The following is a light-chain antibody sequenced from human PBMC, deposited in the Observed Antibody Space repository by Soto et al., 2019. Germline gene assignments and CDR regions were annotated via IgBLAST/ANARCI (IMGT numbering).Light chain of an antibody. CDR1: QSLLHSNGYNY. CDR2: LGS. V-gene: IGKV2-28*01. Sequence: DIVMTQSPLSLLVTPGEPASISCRSSQSLLHSNGYNYLDWYLQKPGQSPQLLIYLGSNRSSGVPDRFSGSGSGTDFTLKISRVEAEDVGVYYCMQGTHCITFGQGTLLEVK. CDR3: MQGTHCIT. J-gene: IGKJ5*01.